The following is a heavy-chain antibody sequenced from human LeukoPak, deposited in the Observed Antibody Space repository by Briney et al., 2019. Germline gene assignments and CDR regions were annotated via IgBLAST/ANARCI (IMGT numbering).Heavy chain of an antibody. CDR1: GFTFSSYG. J-gene: IGHJ4*02. CDR2: IRYDGSNK. Sequence: GGSLRLSCAASGFTFSSYGMHWVRQTPGKGLEWVAFIRYDGSNKYYADSVKGRFTISRDNSKNTLYLQMNSLRAEDTAVYYCARRRYSGSSQHFDYWGQGTLVTVSS. D-gene: IGHD1-26*01. CDR3: ARRRYSGSSQHFDY. V-gene: IGHV3-30*02.